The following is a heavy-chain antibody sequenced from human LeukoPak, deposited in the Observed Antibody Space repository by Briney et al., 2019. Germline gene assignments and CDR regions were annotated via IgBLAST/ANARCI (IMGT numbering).Heavy chain of an antibody. CDR1: GDSIRSNNYY. CDR2: IYYSGST. Sequence: PSETLSLTCTVSGDSIRSNNYYWGWIRQPPGKGLEWIGYIYYSGSTYYNPSLKSRVTISVDTSKNQFSLKLSSVTAADTAVYYCARYLYGDGTEAFDIWGQGTMVTVSS. CDR3: ARYLYGDGTEAFDI. J-gene: IGHJ3*02. V-gene: IGHV4-31*03. D-gene: IGHD5-24*01.